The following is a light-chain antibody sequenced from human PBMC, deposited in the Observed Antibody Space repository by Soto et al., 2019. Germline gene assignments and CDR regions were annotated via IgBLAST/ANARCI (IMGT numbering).Light chain of an antibody. CDR2: AVS. Sequence: DIQLTQSPPFLSASVGDRVTVSCRASQGMSSSLAWYQQKPGKAPKLLIYAVSTLQSGVPSRFSGSGSGTEVTLTISSLQPEDFATYFCQQLYTFGGGTKVEVE. CDR1: QGMSSS. CDR3: QQLYT. V-gene: IGKV1-9*01. J-gene: IGKJ4*01.